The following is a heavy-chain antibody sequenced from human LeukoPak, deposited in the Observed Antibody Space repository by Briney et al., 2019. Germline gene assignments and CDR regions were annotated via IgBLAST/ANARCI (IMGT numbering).Heavy chain of an antibody. CDR3: ASYNSGGYDVSDY. CDR2: IYYSGST. D-gene: IGHD6-19*01. CDR1: GGSISSSSSY. Sequence: SETLSLTCIVSGGSISSSSSYWGWIRQTPGKGLEWIGSIYYSGSTYYNPSLEGRVTISADTSRNKFSLNLRSVTAADTAVYYCASYNSGGYDVSDYWGQGALVTVSS. V-gene: IGHV4-39*01. J-gene: IGHJ4*02.